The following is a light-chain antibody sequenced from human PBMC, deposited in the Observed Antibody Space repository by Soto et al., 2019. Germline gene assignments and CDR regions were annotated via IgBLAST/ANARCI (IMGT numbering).Light chain of an antibody. J-gene: IGLJ1*01. CDR3: QSYDSRLSGYG. V-gene: IGLV1-40*01. CDR2: GNS. Sequence: QSVLTQPPSVSGAPGQRVTISCTGSSSNIGAGYDVHWYQQLPGTAPKLLIYGNSNRPSGVPDRFSGSKSGTSASLAITGLQAEDEADYYCQSYDSRLSGYGFGTGTKVTV. CDR1: SSNIGAGYD.